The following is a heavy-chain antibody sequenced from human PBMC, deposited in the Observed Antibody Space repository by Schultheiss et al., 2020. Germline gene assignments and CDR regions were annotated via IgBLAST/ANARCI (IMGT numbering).Heavy chain of an antibody. D-gene: IGHD4-23*01. V-gene: IGHV4-59*08. CDR3: ARLDYSGNILDD. Sequence: SETLSLTCAVSGASISSYYWSWIRQPPGKGLEWIGYIYYSGSTYYNPSLKSRVSISVDASKNQFSLTINSVTAADTAVYYCARLDYSGNILDDCGQGTLVTVSS. J-gene: IGHJ4*02. CDR2: IYYSGST. CDR1: GASISSYY.